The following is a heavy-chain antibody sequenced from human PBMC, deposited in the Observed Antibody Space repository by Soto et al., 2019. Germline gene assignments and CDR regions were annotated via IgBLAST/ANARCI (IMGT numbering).Heavy chain of an antibody. CDR3: AKSVSYYYYYGMDV. J-gene: IGHJ6*02. CDR1: GFTFSSYA. V-gene: IGHV3-23*01. CDR2: ISGSGGST. Sequence: EVQLLESGGGLVQPGGSLRLSCAASGFTFSSYAMSWVRQAPGKGLEWVSAISGSGGSTYYADSVKGRFTISRDNSKNTRYLQMNSLRAEDTAVYYCAKSVSYYYYYGMDVWGQGTTVTVSS.